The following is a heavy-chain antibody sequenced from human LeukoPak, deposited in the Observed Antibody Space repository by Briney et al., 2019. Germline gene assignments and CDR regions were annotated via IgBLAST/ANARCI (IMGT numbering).Heavy chain of an antibody. CDR3: AKIKSGIDS. V-gene: IGHV3-30*14. Sequence: PGRSLRLSCAASGFTFSSYAMHWVRQAPGKGLEWVAVISYDGSNKYYADSVKGRFTISSDNSKNTLYLQMNSLRVEDTALYYCAKIKSGIDSWGQGTLVTVSS. CDR2: ISYDGSNK. CDR1: GFTFSSYA. J-gene: IGHJ4*02. D-gene: IGHD6-25*01.